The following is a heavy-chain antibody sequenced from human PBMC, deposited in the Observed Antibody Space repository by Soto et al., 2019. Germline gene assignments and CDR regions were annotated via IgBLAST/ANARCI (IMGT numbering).Heavy chain of an antibody. J-gene: IGHJ4*02. D-gene: IGHD3-22*01. Sequence: PGGSLRLSCAASGFTFSSYWMSWVRQAPGKGLEWVANIKQDGSEKYYVDSVKGRFTISRDNAKNSLYLQMNSLRAEDTAVYYCAAGYYYDSSGYYYYYWGQGTLVTVSS. CDR3: AAGYYYDSSGYYYYY. V-gene: IGHV3-7*02. CDR2: IKQDGSEK. CDR1: GFTFSSYW.